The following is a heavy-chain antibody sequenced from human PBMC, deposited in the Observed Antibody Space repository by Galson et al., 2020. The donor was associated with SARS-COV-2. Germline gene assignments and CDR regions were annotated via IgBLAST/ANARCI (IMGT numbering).Heavy chain of an antibody. CDR3: ARESQGDRNWFDP. D-gene: IGHD1-26*01. J-gene: IGHJ5*02. CDR1: GYTFTSYY. V-gene: IGHV1-46*01. Sequence: ASVKVSCKASGYTFTSYYLHWVRQAPGQGLEWMGIINPSDGSTSYAQRFQGRVTMTRDTSTSTVYMELSSLRSEDTAVYYCARESQGDRNWFDPWGQGTLVTVSS. CDR2: INPSDGST.